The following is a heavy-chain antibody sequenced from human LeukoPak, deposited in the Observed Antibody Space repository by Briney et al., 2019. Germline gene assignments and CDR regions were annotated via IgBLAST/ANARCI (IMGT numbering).Heavy chain of an antibody. CDR3: AYDILTGYLGRLDH. CDR1: GYTFTSYT. CDR2: INTGNGNT. Sequence: ASVKVSCKASGYTFTSYTMYWVRQAPGQRLEWMGWINTGNGNTKYSQKFQGRVTITRDTSASTGYMELSSLRSEDTAEYYCAYDILTGYLGRLDHWGQGTLVTVSS. D-gene: IGHD3-9*01. V-gene: IGHV1-3*04. J-gene: IGHJ4*02.